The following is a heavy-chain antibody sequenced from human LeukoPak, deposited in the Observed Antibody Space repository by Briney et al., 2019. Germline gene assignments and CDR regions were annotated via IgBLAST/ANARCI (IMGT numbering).Heavy chain of an antibody. Sequence: GGSLGLSCAASGFTFSSYAMRWVRQAPGKGLEWVAVISYDGSNKYYADSVKGRFTISRDNSKNTLYLQMNSLRAEDTAVYYCARGGKSSSSWYEDYWGQGTLVTVSS. CDR2: ISYDGSNK. J-gene: IGHJ4*02. CDR1: GFTFSSYA. CDR3: ARGGKSSSSWYEDY. V-gene: IGHV3-30-3*01. D-gene: IGHD6-13*01.